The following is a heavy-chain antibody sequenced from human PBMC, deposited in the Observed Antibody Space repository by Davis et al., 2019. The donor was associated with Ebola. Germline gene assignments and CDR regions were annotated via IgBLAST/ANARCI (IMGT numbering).Heavy chain of an antibody. V-gene: IGHV3-33*01. J-gene: IGHJ4*02. D-gene: IGHD5-24*01. CDR1: GFTFSSYV. Sequence: SLKLSCAASGFTFSSYVMHWVRQAPGKGLEWVAVIWYDGNNKYAHSVKGRFTISRDNSKNTLYLQMNSLRAEDTAVYYCARAGRDDDYWGQGTLVTVSS. CDR2: IWYDGNNK. CDR3: ARAGRDDDY.